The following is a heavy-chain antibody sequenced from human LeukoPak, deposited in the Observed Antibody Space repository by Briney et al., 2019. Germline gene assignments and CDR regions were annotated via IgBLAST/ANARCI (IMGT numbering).Heavy chain of an antibody. CDR2: IYYSGST. Sequence: SETLSLTCTVSGGSISSYYWSWIRQPPGEGLEWIGYIYYSGSTNYNPSLKSRVTMSVDTSKNQFSLKLSSVTAADTAVYYCASGYYDFWSGYYVDWGQGTLVTVSS. D-gene: IGHD3-3*01. J-gene: IGHJ4*02. V-gene: IGHV4-59*12. CDR3: ASGYYDFWSGYYVD. CDR1: GGSISSYY.